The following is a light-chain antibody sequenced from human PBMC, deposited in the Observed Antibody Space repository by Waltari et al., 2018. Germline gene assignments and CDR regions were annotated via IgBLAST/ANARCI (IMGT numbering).Light chain of an antibody. J-gene: IGKJ1*01. V-gene: IGKV3-20*01. CDR3: QHYVTLPAT. Sequence: EIVLTQSPGTLSLSPGDRATLSCRASQSVSRSLAWYQQKPGQAPRLLIYGASSRATGVPDRFSGSGSGTDFSLTISRLEPEEFAVYYCQHYVTLPATFGQGTKVEIK. CDR1: QSVSRS. CDR2: GAS.